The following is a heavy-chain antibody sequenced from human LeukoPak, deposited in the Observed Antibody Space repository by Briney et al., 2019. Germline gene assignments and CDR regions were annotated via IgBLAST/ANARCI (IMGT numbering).Heavy chain of an antibody. V-gene: IGHV1-18*01. Sequence: ASVKVSCKASGYTFTSYGISWVRRAPGQGLEWMGWISAYNGNTNYAQKLQGRVAMTTDTSTSTAYMELRSLRSDDTAVYYCARRALGVQLERLDYYYYGMDVWGRGTTVTVSS. J-gene: IGHJ6*02. D-gene: IGHD1-1*01. CDR3: ARRALGVQLERLDYYYYGMDV. CDR1: GYTFTSYG. CDR2: ISAYNGNT.